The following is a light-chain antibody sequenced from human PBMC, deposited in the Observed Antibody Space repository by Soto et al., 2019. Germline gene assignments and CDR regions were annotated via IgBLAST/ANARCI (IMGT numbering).Light chain of an antibody. Sequence: NVLTQSPGTLSLSPGERATLSCRASQSVSSSYLAWYQQRPGQAPRLLIYEASSRATGIPDRFSGSGSGTDFTLTVSRLEPEDFAVYYCQQYGSSPRTFGQGTKVEIK. J-gene: IGKJ1*01. CDR2: EAS. CDR1: QSVSSSY. CDR3: QQYGSSPRT. V-gene: IGKV3-20*01.